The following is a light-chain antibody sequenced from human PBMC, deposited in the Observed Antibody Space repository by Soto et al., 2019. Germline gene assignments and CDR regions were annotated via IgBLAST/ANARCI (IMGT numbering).Light chain of an antibody. Sequence: EIVLTQSPGTLSLSPGERVTLSCRASQSVTGSSIAWFQQKPGQAPRLLMYGASNRATGIPHRFSGSGSGTDFTLTISSLEPEDFAVYFCHQYGASPETFGQGTKVDNK. CDR2: GAS. J-gene: IGKJ1*01. CDR1: QSVTGSS. V-gene: IGKV3-20*01. CDR3: HQYGASPET.